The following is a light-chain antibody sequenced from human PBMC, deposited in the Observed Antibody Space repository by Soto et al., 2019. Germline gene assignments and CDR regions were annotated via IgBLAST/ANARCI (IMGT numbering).Light chain of an antibody. CDR3: MQALQAPPT. CDR2: LAS. J-gene: IGKJ2*01. Sequence: DIVMTQXXXXLPVTPGEPASISCRSSQSLLHSNGYNYLDWYLQKPGQSPQLLISLASSRSSGVPDRFSGSGSGTDFTLRISRVEAEDVGVYYCMQALQAPPTFGQGTKLEIK. V-gene: IGKV2-28*01. CDR1: QSLLHSNGYNY.